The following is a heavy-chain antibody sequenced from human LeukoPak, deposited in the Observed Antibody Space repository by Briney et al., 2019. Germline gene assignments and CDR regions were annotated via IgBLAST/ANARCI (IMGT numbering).Heavy chain of an antibody. Sequence: GGSLRLSCAASVFTFSSYAMSLVRQAPGKGLEWVSAISGSGGSTYYADSVKGRFTISRDNSKNTLYLQMNSLRAEDTAVYYCARFSFSGYYGMDVWGQGTTVTVSS. CDR1: VFTFSSYA. CDR3: ARFSFSGYYGMDV. J-gene: IGHJ6*02. D-gene: IGHD3-16*02. CDR2: ISGSGGST. V-gene: IGHV3-23*01.